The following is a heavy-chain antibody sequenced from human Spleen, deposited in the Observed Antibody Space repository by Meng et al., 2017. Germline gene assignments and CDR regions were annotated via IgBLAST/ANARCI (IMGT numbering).Heavy chain of an antibody. CDR2: IFYSGRP. V-gene: IGHV4-59*11. CDR3: ASGSGSGWYYFDN. J-gene: IGHJ4*02. Sequence: QLQESGPGLVKPSKTLSLICTVSSGTIRSHYWSWIRQPPGKGLEWIGYIFYSGRPNYSPSLKSRVTISIDTSKNQFSLRLSSVTPADTAMYYCASGSGSGWYYFDNWGQGTLVTVSS. CDR1: SGTIRSHY. D-gene: IGHD6-19*01.